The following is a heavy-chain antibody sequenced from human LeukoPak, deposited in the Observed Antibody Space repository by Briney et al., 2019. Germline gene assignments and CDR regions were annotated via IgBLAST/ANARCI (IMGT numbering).Heavy chain of an antibody. Sequence: SETLSLTCAVYGGSFSGYYWSWIRQPPGKGLEWIGEINHSGSTNYNPSLKSRVTISVDTSKNQFSLKLSSVTAADTAVYYCARGRGSTGLYYFDYWGQGTLVTVPS. CDR2: INHSGST. V-gene: IGHV4-34*01. CDR3: ARGRGSTGLYYFDY. D-gene: IGHD6-25*01. CDR1: GGSFSGYY. J-gene: IGHJ4*02.